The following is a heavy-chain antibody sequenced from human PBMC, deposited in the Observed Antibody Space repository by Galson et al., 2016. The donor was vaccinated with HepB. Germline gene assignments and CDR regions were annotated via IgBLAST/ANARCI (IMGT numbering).Heavy chain of an antibody. CDR1: GFTFSSYS. V-gene: IGHV3-48*01. CDR3: AVRYSSIWYFQH. J-gene: IGHJ1*01. D-gene: IGHD6-13*01. Sequence: LRLSCAASGFTFSSYSMNWVRQAPGKGLEWVSYISSSSSTIYYADSVKGRFTISRDNAKNSLYLQMNSLGAEDTAIYYCAVRYSSIWYFQHWGRGTLVSVAS. CDR2: ISSSSSTI.